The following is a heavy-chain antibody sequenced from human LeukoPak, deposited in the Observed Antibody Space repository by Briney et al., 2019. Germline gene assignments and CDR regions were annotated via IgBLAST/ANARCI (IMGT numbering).Heavy chain of an antibody. CDR2: NNHSGST. V-gene: IGHV4-34*01. Sequence: SETLPLTCAVYGGSFSGYYWSWIRQPPGKGLEWIGENNHSGSTNYNPSLKSRVTISVDTFKNQFSLKLSSVTAADTAVYYCARMVRYGSGSYPPAPFDYWGQGTLVTVSS. CDR1: GGSFSGYY. D-gene: IGHD3-10*01. CDR3: ARMVRYGSGSYPPAPFDY. J-gene: IGHJ4*02.